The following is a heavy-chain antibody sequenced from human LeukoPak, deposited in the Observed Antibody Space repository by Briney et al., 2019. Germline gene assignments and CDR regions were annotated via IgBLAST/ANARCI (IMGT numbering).Heavy chain of an antibody. V-gene: IGHV4-39*07. D-gene: IGHD7-27*01. Sequence: SETLSLTCTVSGGSISSSSNYYWGWIRQPPGKGLEWIGSIYYSGSTYYNPSLKSRVTISVDTSKNQFSLKLSSVTAADTAVYYCARVGIVLPDYWGQGTLVTVSS. CDR2: IYYSGST. CDR1: GGSISSSSNYY. CDR3: ARVGIVLPDY. J-gene: IGHJ4*02.